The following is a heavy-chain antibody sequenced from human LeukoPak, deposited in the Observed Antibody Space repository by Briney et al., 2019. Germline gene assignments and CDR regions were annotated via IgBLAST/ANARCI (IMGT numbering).Heavy chain of an antibody. V-gene: IGHV1-8*03. Sequence: ASVKVSCKASGYTFTSYDINWVRRATGQGLEWMGWMNPNSGNTGYAQKFQGRVTITRNTSISTAYRELSSLRSEDTAVYYCASHFRYDAFDIWGQGTMVTVSS. D-gene: IGHD3-3*02. J-gene: IGHJ3*02. CDR3: ASHFRYDAFDI. CDR2: MNPNSGNT. CDR1: GYTFTSYD.